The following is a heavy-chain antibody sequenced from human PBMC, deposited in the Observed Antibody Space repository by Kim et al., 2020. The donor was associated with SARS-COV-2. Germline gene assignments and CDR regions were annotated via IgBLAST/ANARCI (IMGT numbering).Heavy chain of an antibody. CDR2: IYYSGST. J-gene: IGHJ4*02. D-gene: IGHD5-18*01. V-gene: IGHV4-59*13. CDR3: ARDRGDTGFYFDY. CDR1: GGSISSYY. Sequence: SETLSLTCTVSGGSISSYYWSWIRQPPGKGLEWIGYIYYSGSTNYNPSLKSRVTISVDTSKNQFSLKLSSVTAADTAVYYCARDRGDTGFYFDYWGQGTLVTVSS.